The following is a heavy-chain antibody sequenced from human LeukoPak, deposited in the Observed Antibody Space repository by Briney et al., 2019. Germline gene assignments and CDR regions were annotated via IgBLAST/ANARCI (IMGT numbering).Heavy chain of an antibody. Sequence: GGSLRLSCAAAPEITVSSAYMSWVRQPAGERLEWVSLIYSIDSTYYADSVKGRFTISRDDSKNAVYLQMNSLRVDDTAVYYCARIHSRGREVMNWGQGTLVTVSS. CDR1: EITVSSAY. V-gene: IGHV3-53*01. CDR3: ARIHSRGREVMN. D-gene: IGHD6-19*01. CDR2: IYSIDST. J-gene: IGHJ4*02.